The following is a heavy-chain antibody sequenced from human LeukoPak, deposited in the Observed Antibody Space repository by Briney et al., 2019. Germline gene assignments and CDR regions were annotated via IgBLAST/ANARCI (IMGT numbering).Heavy chain of an antibody. D-gene: IGHD6-19*01. CDR3: AREEAAVAGTFGFDY. J-gene: IGHJ4*02. CDR2: ISAYNGNT. Sequence: ASVKVSCKASGYTFTSYGISWVRQAPGQGLEWMGWISAYNGNTNYAQKLQGRVTMTTDTSTSTAYMELSSLRSEDTAVYYCAREEAAVAGTFGFDYWGQGTLVTVSS. CDR1: GYTFTSYG. V-gene: IGHV1-18*04.